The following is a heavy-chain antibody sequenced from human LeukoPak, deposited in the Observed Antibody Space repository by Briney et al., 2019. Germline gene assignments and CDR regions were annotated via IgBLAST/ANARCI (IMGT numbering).Heavy chain of an antibody. V-gene: IGHV3-7*03. CDR2: IKQDGSEE. D-gene: IGHD1-14*01. CDR3: AKATGYLL. J-gene: IGHJ4*02. Sequence: GGSLRLTCAASGFTFRSYWMGWVRQVPGMGLEWVAHIKQDGSEEYYVDSVRGRFTISRNNARNSLYLQVNRPRAEDTAVYYCAKATGYLLWGQGTLVTVSS. CDR1: GFTFRSYW.